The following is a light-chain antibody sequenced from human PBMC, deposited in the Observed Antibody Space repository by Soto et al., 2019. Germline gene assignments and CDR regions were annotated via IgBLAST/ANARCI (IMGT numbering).Light chain of an antibody. V-gene: IGKV3D-20*02. J-gene: IGKJ4*01. Sequence: EVVLTQSPGTLSLSPGERATLSCRASQSVAANYLAWYQQKRGQAPRLLIYGASSRATGIPDRFSGSGSGTDFTLTISRLEPEDFSVYYCQQRYNWPLTFGGGTKVDIE. CDR3: QQRYNWPLT. CDR1: QSVAANY. CDR2: GAS.